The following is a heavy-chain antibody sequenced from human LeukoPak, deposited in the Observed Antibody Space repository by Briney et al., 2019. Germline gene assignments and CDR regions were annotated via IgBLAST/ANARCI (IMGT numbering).Heavy chain of an antibody. J-gene: IGHJ4*02. D-gene: IGHD6-19*01. Sequence: GGSLRLSCAASGFTFSFYGMSWVRQAPGKGLEWVSAISGRGDSTYYADSVKGRFTISRGNSRNTLYLQMSSLRAEDTAVYYCAKVIAVAGVFDYWGQGTLVTVSS. V-gene: IGHV3-23*01. CDR1: GFTFSFYG. CDR3: AKVIAVAGVFDY. CDR2: ISGRGDST.